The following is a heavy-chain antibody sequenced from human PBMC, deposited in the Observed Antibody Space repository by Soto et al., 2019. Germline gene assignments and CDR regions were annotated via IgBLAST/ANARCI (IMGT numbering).Heavy chain of an antibody. Sequence: DVQLVESGGGVVQPGGSLRLSCAASGFNFSRYWINWVRQAPGKGLEWVATKKQDGTETYYADSVKGRFTISRDNSKNSLYLQMNSLTAEDTAVYYCARDWDTYGYGGFDYWGQGTLVTVSS. V-gene: IGHV3-7*01. CDR1: GFNFSRYW. CDR2: KKQDGTET. CDR3: ARDWDTYGYGGFDY. D-gene: IGHD5-18*01. J-gene: IGHJ4*02.